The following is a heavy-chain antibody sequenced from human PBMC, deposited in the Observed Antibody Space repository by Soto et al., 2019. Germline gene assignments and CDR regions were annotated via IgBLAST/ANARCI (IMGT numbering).Heavy chain of an antibody. CDR2: ISYDGSNE. CDR1: GLNFSSYG. D-gene: IGHD3-22*01. V-gene: IGHV3-30*18. Sequence: QVQLVESGGGVVQPGGSLRLSCAASGLNFSSYGMHWVRQAPGKGLEWVAHISYDGSNEHYVDFVKGRFTISRDNSKNTLYLQMTSLRAEDTAVYYCAEDSYYHDRTGYYILDYWGQGTLVTVSS. CDR3: AEDSYYHDRTGYYILDY. J-gene: IGHJ4*02.